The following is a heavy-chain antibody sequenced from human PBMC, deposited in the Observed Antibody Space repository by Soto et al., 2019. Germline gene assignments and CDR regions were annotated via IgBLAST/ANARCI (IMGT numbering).Heavy chain of an antibody. CDR2: INGSNGDT. CDR3: AGLGYCSGGDCINWSGAFDI. V-gene: IGHV1-3*01. Sequence: QVQLVQSGAEVKKPGASVKVACTVSGNSISSYSMHWLRQAPGQRLEWMGWINGSNGDTEYSQKFQGRLSITRDTSATIAYMQLSSLRSEDTSVIFCAGLGYCSGGDCINWSGAFDIWGQGTRVTVSS. CDR1: GNSISSYS. D-gene: IGHD2-15*01. J-gene: IGHJ3*02.